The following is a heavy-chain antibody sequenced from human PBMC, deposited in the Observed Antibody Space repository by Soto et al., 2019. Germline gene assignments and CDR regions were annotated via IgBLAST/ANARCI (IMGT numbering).Heavy chain of an antibody. CDR1: GGSISSGGYY. CDR2: IYYSGST. CDR3: VRSPYSGWVEY. Sequence: TSETLSLTCTVSGGSISSGGYYWSWIRQHPGKGLEWIGYIYYSGSTYYNPSLKSRVTISVDTSKNTLYLQMNSLRADDTAVYYCVRSPYSGWVEYWGQGTLVTVS. V-gene: IGHV4-31*03. D-gene: IGHD6-19*01. J-gene: IGHJ4*02.